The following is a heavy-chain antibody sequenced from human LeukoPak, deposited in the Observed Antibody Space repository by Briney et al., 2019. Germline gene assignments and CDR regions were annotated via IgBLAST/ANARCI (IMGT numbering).Heavy chain of an antibody. CDR3: AKRTYGSGSSLDS. CDR1: GFTFSSYA. D-gene: IGHD3-10*01. V-gene: IGHV3-23*01. J-gene: IGHJ4*02. Sequence: GGSLRLSCAASGFTFSSYAMNWVRQAPGKGLEWVSAISGSGDSTYYADSVQGRFTISRDNSRNTLYLQMNSLRAEDTAVYYCAKRTYGSGSSLDSWGQGTLVIVSP. CDR2: ISGSGDST.